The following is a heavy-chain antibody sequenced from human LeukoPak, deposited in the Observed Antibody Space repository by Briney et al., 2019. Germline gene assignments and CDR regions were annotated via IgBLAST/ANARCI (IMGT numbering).Heavy chain of an antibody. CDR3: ARVVQNYYYYMDV. J-gene: IGHJ6*03. CDR2: INSDGSST. V-gene: IGHV3-74*01. CDR1: GFTFSSYW. Sequence: GGSLTLSCAASGFTFSSYWMHWVRQAPGKGLVWVSRINSDGSSTSYADSVKGRFTISRDNAKNTLYLQMNSLRAEDTAVYYCARVVQNYYYYMDVWGKGTTVTVSS. D-gene: IGHD2-15*01.